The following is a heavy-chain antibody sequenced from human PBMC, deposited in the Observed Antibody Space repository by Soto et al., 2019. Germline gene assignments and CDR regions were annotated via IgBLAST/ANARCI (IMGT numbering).Heavy chain of an antibody. CDR1: GFTFNTYD. V-gene: IGHV3-30*03. D-gene: IGHD2-21*01. J-gene: IGHJ2*01. Sequence: PVGSLRLSCAASGFTFNTYDMHWVRQAPGKGLEWVAMISFDSGDQYYADSFKGRFTISRDNSENTVYLQMNSLRVDDTGVFFCARAHAIYGSTDWYFGVWGRGTLVTVSS. CDR3: ARAHAIYGSTDWYFGV. CDR2: ISFDSGDQ.